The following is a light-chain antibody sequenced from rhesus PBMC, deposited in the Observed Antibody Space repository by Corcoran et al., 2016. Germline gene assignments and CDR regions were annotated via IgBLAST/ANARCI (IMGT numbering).Light chain of an antibody. CDR3: LQYNSDPYS. V-gene: IGKV1-43*02. CDR2: YAS. Sequence: DIQMTQSPSSLSASVGDRVTITCRDSQDISSYLSWYQVKQRKNPKLLISYASKLQSGGPSRLSGSGSGTDFTLTISNLQHEDCATYYWLQYNSDPYSFGQGTKVEIK. J-gene: IGKJ2*01. CDR1: QDISSY.